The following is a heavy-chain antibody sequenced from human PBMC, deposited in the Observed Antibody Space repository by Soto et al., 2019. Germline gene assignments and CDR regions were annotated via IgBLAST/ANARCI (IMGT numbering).Heavy chain of an antibody. J-gene: IGHJ1*01. V-gene: IGHV1-18*01. CDR3: ARDLYYDNSGYPPLQH. D-gene: IGHD3-22*01. Sequence: ASVKVSCKASGYTFTSYGISWVRQAPGQGLEWMGWISAYNGNTNYAQELQGRVTMTTDTSTSTAYMELRSLRSDDTAVYYCARDLYYDNSGYPPLQHWGQGTLVTVSS. CDR2: ISAYNGNT. CDR1: GYTFTSYG.